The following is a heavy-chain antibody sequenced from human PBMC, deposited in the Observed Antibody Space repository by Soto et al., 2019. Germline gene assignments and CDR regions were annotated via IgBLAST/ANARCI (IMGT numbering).Heavy chain of an antibody. Sequence: QITLKESGPTLVKPTQTLTLTCTFSGFSLSTSGGGVGWIRQPPGKALEWLAIIFWDDDKRYSPSLRSRLTNPKDTSKIQVVLTMTTMDPIDTATYYCAHRTYCSGGSCYDYWGQGTLVTVSS. CDR3: AHRTYCSGGSCYDY. J-gene: IGHJ4*02. CDR1: GFSLSTSGGG. D-gene: IGHD2-15*01. CDR2: IFWDDDK. V-gene: IGHV2-5*02.